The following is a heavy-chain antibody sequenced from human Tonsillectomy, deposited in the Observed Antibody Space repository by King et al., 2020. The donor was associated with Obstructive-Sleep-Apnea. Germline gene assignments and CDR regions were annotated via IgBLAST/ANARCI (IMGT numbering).Heavy chain of an antibody. V-gene: IGHV3-43D*03. CDR3: AKLTGDSSGYGIDY. J-gene: IGHJ4*01. D-gene: IGHD3-22*01. Sequence: VQLVESGGVVVQPGGSLRLSCAASGFTFDDYAMHWVRQAPGKGLEWVSLISWDGGSTYYADSVKGRFTISRDNSKNSLYLQMNSLRAEDTAFYYCAKLTGDSSGYGIDYWGHGTLVTVSS. CDR2: ISWDGGST. CDR1: GFTFDDYA.